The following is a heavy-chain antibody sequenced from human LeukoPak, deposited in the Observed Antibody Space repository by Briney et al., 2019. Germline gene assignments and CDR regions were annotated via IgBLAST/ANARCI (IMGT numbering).Heavy chain of an antibody. CDR3: ARTRVPAAPNFDY. CDR1: GGSISNYS. D-gene: IGHD2-2*01. V-gene: IGHV4-59*01. CDR2: VYYSGST. Sequence: SETLTLTCTVSGGSISNYSWNWIRQPPGKGLEWIGYVYYSGSTNYYPSLESRVTVSLDTSKNQFSLKLSSVTAADSAVYYCARTRVPAAPNFDYWGQGTLVTVSS. J-gene: IGHJ4*02.